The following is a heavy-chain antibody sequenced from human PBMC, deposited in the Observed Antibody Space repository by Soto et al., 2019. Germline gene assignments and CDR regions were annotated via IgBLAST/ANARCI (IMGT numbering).Heavy chain of an antibody. CDR3: AGGGGGTRY. CDR2: INPGVGYA. Sequence: QVHLVQSGAEVTKPGASVKVSCKTSGYTFNSFAIHWVRQAPGQGLEWMAWINPGVGYARILPKCQGRVTITRDTSATTAFMELNSLTSGDTAVYYCAGGGGGTRYWGQGTQVTVSS. CDR1: GYTFNSFA. V-gene: IGHV1-3*01. D-gene: IGHD2-15*01. J-gene: IGHJ4*02.